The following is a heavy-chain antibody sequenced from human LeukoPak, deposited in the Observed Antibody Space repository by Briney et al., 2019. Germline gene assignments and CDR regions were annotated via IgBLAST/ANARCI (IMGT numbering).Heavy chain of an antibody. CDR3: ARLTYYYDSSGYYYYYFDY. CDR1: GGSISSYY. D-gene: IGHD3-22*01. J-gene: IGHJ4*02. Sequence: ETLSLTCTVSGGSISSYYWSWIRQPPGKGLEWIGYIYYSGSTNYSPSLKSRVTISVDTSKNQFSLKLSSVTAADTAVYYCARLTYYYDSSGYYYYYFDYWGQGTLVTVSS. CDR2: IYYSGST. V-gene: IGHV4-59*08.